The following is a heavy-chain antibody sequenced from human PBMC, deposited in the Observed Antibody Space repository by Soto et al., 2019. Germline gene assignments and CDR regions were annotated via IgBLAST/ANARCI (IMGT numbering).Heavy chain of an antibody. CDR1: GYTFTSYD. Sequence: GASVKVSCKASGYTFTSYDIYWVRQATGQGLEWMGWLNPNTGDSAYAQKFQGRVTITRDTSASTAYMELSSLRSEDTAVYYCARNEPSLVVVPAASSYYYYYGMDVWGQGTTVTVSS. J-gene: IGHJ6*02. CDR3: ARNEPSLVVVPAASSYYYYYGMDV. CDR2: LNPNTGDS. D-gene: IGHD2-2*01. V-gene: IGHV1-8*01.